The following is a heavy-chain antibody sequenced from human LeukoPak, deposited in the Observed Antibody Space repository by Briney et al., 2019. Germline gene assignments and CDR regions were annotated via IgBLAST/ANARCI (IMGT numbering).Heavy chain of an antibody. J-gene: IGHJ3*02. V-gene: IGHV4-31*03. CDR2: IYYSGST. D-gene: IGHD2-2*01. Sequence: SETLSLTCTVSGGSLSSGGYYWSWVRQHPGKGLEWIGYIYYSGSTYYNPSLKSRVTISVDTSKNQFSLKLSSVTAADTAVYYCARGRGGYCSSTSCLLGAFDIWGQGTMVTVSS. CDR3: ARGRGGYCSSTSCLLGAFDI. CDR1: GGSLSSGGYY.